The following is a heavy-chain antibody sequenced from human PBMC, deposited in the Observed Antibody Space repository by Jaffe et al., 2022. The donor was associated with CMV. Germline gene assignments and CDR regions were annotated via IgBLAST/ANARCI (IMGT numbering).Heavy chain of an antibody. CDR2: ISSSSSYI. J-gene: IGHJ4*02. Sequence: EVQLVESGGGLVKPGGSLRLSCAASGFTFSSYSMNWVRQAPGKGLEWVSSISSSSSYIYYADSVKGRFTISRDNAKNSLYLQMNSLRAEDTAVYYCARDSPEYYYDSSGYYERFHYFDYWGQGTLVTVSS. CDR1: GFTFSSYS. CDR3: ARDSPEYYYDSSGYYERFHYFDY. V-gene: IGHV3-21*01. D-gene: IGHD3-22*01.